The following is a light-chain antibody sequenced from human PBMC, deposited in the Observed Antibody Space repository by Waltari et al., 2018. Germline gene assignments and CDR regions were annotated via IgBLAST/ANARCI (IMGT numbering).Light chain of an antibody. Sequence: QSALTQPASVSGSPVQSMTISCTGASTEGGDYHYVAWYPLIPGKAPKVIIYDVTKRLSGVSNRFSGSKSGNSASLSISGLQAEDEAHYYCCSYAGRITWVFGGGTKVTVL. CDR3: CSYAGRITWV. J-gene: IGLJ3*02. V-gene: IGLV2-14*03. CDR2: DVT. CDR1: STEGGDYHY.